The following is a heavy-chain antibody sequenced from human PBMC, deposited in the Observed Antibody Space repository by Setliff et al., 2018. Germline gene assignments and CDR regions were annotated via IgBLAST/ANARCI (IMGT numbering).Heavy chain of an antibody. CDR2: IYTSGGI. J-gene: IGHJ4*02. D-gene: IGHD3-22*01. CDR1: GGSIRNYF. Sequence: SETLSLTCTVPGGSIRNYFWGWIRQPAGKGLEWIGRIYTSGGIDYNTSLRSRVTISVDTSKDQFSLKLSSVTAADTAVYYCAREKADYSDSGGYYGGFYYDSWGQGALVTVSS. V-gene: IGHV4-4*07. CDR3: AREKADYSDSGGYYGGFYYDS.